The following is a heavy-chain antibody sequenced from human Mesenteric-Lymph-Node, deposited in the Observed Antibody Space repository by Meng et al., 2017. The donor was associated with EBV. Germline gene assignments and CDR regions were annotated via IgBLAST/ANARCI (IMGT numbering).Heavy chain of an antibody. CDR3: ARDWRHNEEVC. CDR2: ITGSGRTT. CDR1: GFTFSHYA. D-gene: IGHD1-1*01. V-gene: IGHV3-23*04. J-gene: IGHJ4*02. Sequence: EVQLVASGGGLVQPGGSRRLSCTASGFTFSHYAINWVRQAPGKGLEWVSAITGSGRTTYYADSVKGRFTISRDNAKNTVYLQLNSLKAEDTAVYFCARDWRHNEEVCWGQGTLGTVSS.